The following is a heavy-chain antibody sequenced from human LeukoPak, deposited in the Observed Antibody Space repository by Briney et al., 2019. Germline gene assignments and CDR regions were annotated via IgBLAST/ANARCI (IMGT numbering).Heavy chain of an antibody. Sequence: SVKVSCKSSGYTFTGYYMHWVRQAPGQGLEWMGRIIPILGIANYAQKFQGRVTITADKSTSTAYMELSSLRSEDTAVYYCAIGYYDSSGYYYLDYWGQGTLVTVSS. J-gene: IGHJ4*02. D-gene: IGHD3-22*01. CDR3: AIGYYDSSGYYYLDY. CDR2: IIPILGIA. CDR1: GYTFTGYY. V-gene: IGHV1-69*02.